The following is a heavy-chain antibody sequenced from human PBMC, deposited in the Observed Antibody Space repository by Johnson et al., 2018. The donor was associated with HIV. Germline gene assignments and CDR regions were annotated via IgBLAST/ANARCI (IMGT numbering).Heavy chain of an antibody. CDR1: GFTFSSYG. CDR3: ARLRGAFDI. V-gene: IGHV3-30*03. J-gene: IGHJ3*02. Sequence: QVQLVESGGGVVQPGRSLRLSCAASGFTFSSYGMYWVRQAPGKGLEWVALISYDGSNKKKADSVKGRFTISRDNSKNTVYLQMNSLRSDDTAVYYCARLRGAFDIWGQGTMLTVSS. CDR2: ISYDGSNK. D-gene: IGHD4-17*01.